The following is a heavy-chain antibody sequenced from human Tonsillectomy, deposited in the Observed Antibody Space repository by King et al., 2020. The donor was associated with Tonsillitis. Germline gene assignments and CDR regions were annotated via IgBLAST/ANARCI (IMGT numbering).Heavy chain of an antibody. Sequence: VQLQQWGAGLLKPSETLSLTCAVYGGSFSGYYWSWIRQPPGKGLEWIGEINHSGSTNYNPSLKSRVTISVDTSKNQFSLKLSSVTAADTAVYYCARDKVKYGKDEYYYYYMDVWGKGTTVTVSS. CDR3: ARDKVKYGKDEYYYYYMDV. J-gene: IGHJ6*03. D-gene: IGHD4-17*01. V-gene: IGHV4-34*01. CDR2: INHSGST. CDR1: GGSFSGYY.